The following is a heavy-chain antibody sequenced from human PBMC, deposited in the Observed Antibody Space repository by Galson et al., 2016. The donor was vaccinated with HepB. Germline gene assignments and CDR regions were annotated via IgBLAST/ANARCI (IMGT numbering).Heavy chain of an antibody. D-gene: IGHD2-2*01. J-gene: IGHJ5*02. Sequence: SLRLSCAASRFTFSSYTMHWVRQAPGKGLEWVAAISYDGTNEYYADSVKGRFTISRDNSENTLYLQMTSLRDEDTAVYYCARDSSVRYCSNTKCFHNWFDPWGQGTLVTVSS. CDR2: ISYDGTNE. V-gene: IGHV3-30*04. CDR1: RFTFSSYT. CDR3: ARDSSVRYCSNTKCFHNWFDP.